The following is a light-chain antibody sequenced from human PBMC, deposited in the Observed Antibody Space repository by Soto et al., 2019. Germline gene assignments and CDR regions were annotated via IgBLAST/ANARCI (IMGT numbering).Light chain of an antibody. CDR3: QQYGSSPLWT. CDR2: GAS. J-gene: IGKJ1*01. CDR1: QTVSSNF. V-gene: IGKV3-20*01. Sequence: ETVLTQSPGTLSLSPGEGATLSCRXSQTVSSNFLAWYRQTPGQAPRLLIYGASSRATGIPDRFGGSGSGTDFTLTISRLEPEDFAVYYCQQYGSSPLWTCGQGTRW.